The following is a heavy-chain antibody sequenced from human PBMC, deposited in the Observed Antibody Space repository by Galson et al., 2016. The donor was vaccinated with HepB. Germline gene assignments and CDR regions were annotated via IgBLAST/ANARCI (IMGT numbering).Heavy chain of an antibody. CDR2: IYYSGST. V-gene: IGHV4-31*03. CDR3: ARARGMATNPYFYYGMDV. CDR1: GGSISSGGYF. Sequence: TLSLTCPVSGGSISSGGYFWNWIRQHPGKGLEWIGYIYYSGSTYYNPSLKSRVTISVDTAKNQFSLKLSSVTAADTAVSYCARARGMATNPYFYYGMDVWGQGTTVTVSS. J-gene: IGHJ6*02. D-gene: IGHD5-24*01.